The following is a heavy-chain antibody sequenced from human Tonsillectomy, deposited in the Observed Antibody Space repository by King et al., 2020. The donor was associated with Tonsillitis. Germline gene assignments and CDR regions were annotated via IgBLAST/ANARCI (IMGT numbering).Heavy chain of an antibody. J-gene: IGHJ4*02. D-gene: IGHD2-15*01. V-gene: IGHV4-4*02. CDR2: IYHSGST. CDR1: GGYISSNNW. CDR3: ARRSEYCSGGSCHFAY. Sequence: QLQESGPGLVKPSGTLSLTCAVFGGYISSNNWWSWVRQPPGKGLEWIGEIYHSGSTNYKPSLKSRVTITVDKSKNQFSLKLSSVTAADTAVYYCARRSEYCSGGSCHFAYWGQGTLVTVSS.